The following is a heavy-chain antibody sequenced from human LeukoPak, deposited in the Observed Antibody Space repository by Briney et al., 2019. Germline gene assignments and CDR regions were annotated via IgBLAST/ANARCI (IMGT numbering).Heavy chain of an antibody. V-gene: IGHV3-33*01. CDR1: GFTFSSYG. Sequence: PGGSLRLSCAASGFTFSSYGMHWVRQAPGKGLEWVAVIWYDGSNKYYADSVKGRFTISRDNSKNTLYLQMNSLRAEDTAVYYCARDPGVTTVTTLDYWGQGTLVTVSS. J-gene: IGHJ4*02. CDR3: ARDPGVTTVTTLDY. D-gene: IGHD4-17*01. CDR2: IWYDGSNK.